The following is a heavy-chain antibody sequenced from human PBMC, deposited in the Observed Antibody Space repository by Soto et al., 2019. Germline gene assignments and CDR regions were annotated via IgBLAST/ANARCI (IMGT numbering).Heavy chain of an antibody. CDR1: GYTFTDYY. CDR2: INPKSGLT. J-gene: IGHJ4*01. Sequence: ASVKVSCKASGYTFTDYYIHWVRLAPGQGLDWMGWINPKSGLTSHAQNFRGRVTMTRDTSISTVYMELNRLTSDDRAIYYCARRDRSGSFDYWGHGTQVTVSS. V-gene: IGHV1-2*02. D-gene: IGHD5-12*01. CDR3: ARRDRSGSFDY.